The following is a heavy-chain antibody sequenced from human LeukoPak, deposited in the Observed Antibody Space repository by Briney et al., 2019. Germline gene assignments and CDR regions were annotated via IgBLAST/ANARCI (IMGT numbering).Heavy chain of an antibody. D-gene: IGHD6-19*01. V-gene: IGHV3-21*01. CDR3: ARGHSSGWRISTRPLDY. Sequence: GGSLRLSCADSGLTFRVSGVNWVRQAPGKGLEWVSSISTSSSYIYYADSVKGRFTISRDNAENSLYLQMNSLRAEDTAVYYCARGHSSGWRISTRPLDYWGQGTLVTVSS. J-gene: IGHJ4*02. CDR1: GLTFRVSG. CDR2: ISTSSSYI.